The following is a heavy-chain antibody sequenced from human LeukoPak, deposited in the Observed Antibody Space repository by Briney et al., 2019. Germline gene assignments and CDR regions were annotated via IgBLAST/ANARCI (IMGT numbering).Heavy chain of an antibody. D-gene: IGHD5-12*01. Sequence: PSETLSLTCADYGGSFSGYYWSWIRQPPGKGLEWIGEINHSGSTNYNPSLKSRVTISVDTSKNQFSLKLSSVTAADTAVYYCARISGYNFYYYYGMDVWGQGTTVTVSS. J-gene: IGHJ6*02. CDR2: INHSGST. V-gene: IGHV4-34*01. CDR3: ARISGYNFYYYYGMDV. CDR1: GGSFSGYY.